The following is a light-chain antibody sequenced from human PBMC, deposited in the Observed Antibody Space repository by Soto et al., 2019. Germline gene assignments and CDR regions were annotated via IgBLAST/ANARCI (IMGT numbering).Light chain of an antibody. V-gene: IGKV3-15*01. Sequence: EILMTQSPATLSMSPGERATLSCRASQSVKTYLAWYQQKPGQAPRLLIYGASTRATGIPARFSGGGSGTEFTLTTSSLQSEDSAVYYCQQHHNWPPWTFGQGTKVDIK. CDR1: QSVKTY. CDR2: GAS. J-gene: IGKJ1*01. CDR3: QQHHNWPPWT.